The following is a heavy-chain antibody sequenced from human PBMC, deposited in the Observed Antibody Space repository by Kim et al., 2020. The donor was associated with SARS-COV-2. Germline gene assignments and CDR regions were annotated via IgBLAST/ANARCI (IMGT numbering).Heavy chain of an antibody. CDR2: INSDGSST. Sequence: GGSLRLSCAASGFTFSSYWMHWVRQAPGKGLVWVSRINSDGSSTTYADSVKGRFTISRDNAKNTLYLQMNSLRAEDTAVYYCVRGLYSSSWFIDFWGQGTLVTVSS. D-gene: IGHD6-13*01. CDR1: GFTFSSYW. CDR3: VRGLYSSSWFIDF. J-gene: IGHJ4*02. V-gene: IGHV3-74*01.